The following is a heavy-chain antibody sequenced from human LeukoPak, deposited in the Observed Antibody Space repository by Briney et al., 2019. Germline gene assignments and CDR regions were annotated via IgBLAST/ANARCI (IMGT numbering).Heavy chain of an antibody. CDR3: ARDQDGWGAGYSDY. J-gene: IGHJ4*02. D-gene: IGHD3-16*01. CDR2: ISSSSSYI. V-gene: IGHV3-21*01. Sequence: PGGSLRLSCAASGFTFSSYSMNWVRQAPGKGLEWVSSISSSSSYIYYADSVKGRFTISRDNAKNSLYLQMNSLRAEDTAVYYCARDQDGWGAGYSDYWGQGTLVTVSS. CDR1: GFTFSSYS.